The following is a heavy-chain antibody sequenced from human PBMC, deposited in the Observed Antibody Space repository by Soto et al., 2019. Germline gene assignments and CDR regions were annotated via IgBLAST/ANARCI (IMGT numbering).Heavy chain of an antibody. CDR2: IYYSGST. Sequence: ETLSLTCTVSGGSISSSGYYWGWLRQPPGKGLEWIGSIYYSGSTYYNPSLKSRVTISVDTSKNQFSLKLSSVTAADTAVYYCARLRPPGIYYYDGSGYFDYWGQGTLVTVSS. CDR1: GGSISSSGYY. V-gene: IGHV4-39*01. J-gene: IGHJ4*02. CDR3: ARLRPPGIYYYDGSGYFDY. D-gene: IGHD3-22*01.